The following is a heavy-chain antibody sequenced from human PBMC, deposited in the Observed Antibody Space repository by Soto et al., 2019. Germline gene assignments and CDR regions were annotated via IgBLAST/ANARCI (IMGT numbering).Heavy chain of an antibody. D-gene: IGHD2-2*01. CDR3: ATFYGGDCITTTCYGDFDY. Sequence: QVQLVQSGAEVKKPGSSVKVSCKASGGIFNRYSVSWVRQAPGQGLEWMGRIIPLFGITNYAQKFQGRVMITADKSTNTAYMEVNGLRSEDTALYYCATFYGGDCITTTCYGDFDYWGQGTLVTVTS. V-gene: IGHV1-69*02. CDR1: GGIFNRYS. J-gene: IGHJ4*02. CDR2: IIPLFGIT.